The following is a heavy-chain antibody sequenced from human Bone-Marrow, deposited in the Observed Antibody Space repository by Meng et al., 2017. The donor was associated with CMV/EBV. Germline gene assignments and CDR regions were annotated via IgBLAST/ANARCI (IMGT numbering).Heavy chain of an antibody. Sequence: GESLKISCTASGFTFNSYWMHWVRQAPGKGLVWVSRINNDGSSTSYADSVKGRFTISRDNAKNTLYLQMNSLRAEDTAVYYCSRDTRDYTGWAPCGQGTMVTVSS. D-gene: IGHD6-19*01. CDR3: SRDTRDYTGWAP. V-gene: IGHV3-74*01. CDR2: INNDGSST. J-gene: IGHJ3*01. CDR1: GFTFNSYW.